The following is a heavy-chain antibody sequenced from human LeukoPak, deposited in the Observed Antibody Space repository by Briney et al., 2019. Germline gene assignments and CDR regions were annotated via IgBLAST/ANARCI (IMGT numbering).Heavy chain of an antibody. CDR3: ANRGNYGDGSYYYYTMDV. D-gene: IGHD4-17*01. J-gene: IGHJ6*02. CDR1: GFTFSTYW. Sequence: PGGSLRLSCAASGFTFSTYWMHWVRQAPGKGLEWVSAISGSGGNTYYADSVKGRFTISRDNSMNTLYLQMNGLRGEDTAVYYCANRGNYGDGSYYYYTMDVWGQGTTVTVSS. CDR2: ISGSGGNT. V-gene: IGHV3-23*01.